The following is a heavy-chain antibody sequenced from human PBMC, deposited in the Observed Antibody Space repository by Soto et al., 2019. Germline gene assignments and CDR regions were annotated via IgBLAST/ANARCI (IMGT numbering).Heavy chain of an antibody. CDR2: IIPIFGTA. J-gene: IGHJ4*02. D-gene: IGHD1-1*01. CDR3: ARDGEAGTDPPPAY. V-gene: IGHV1-69*12. CDR1: GGTLSSYA. Sequence: QVQLVQSGAEVKKPGSSVKVSCKASGGTLSSYAISWVRQAPGQGLEWMGGIIPIFGTANYAQKFQGRVTIDADESTRTAYMERSSLRTEDTAVYYCARDGEAGTDPPPAYWGQGTLVTVSS.